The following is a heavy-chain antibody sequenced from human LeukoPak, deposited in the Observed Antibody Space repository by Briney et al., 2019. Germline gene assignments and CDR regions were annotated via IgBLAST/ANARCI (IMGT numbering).Heavy chain of an antibody. CDR3: ARHPGGSSFDY. Sequence: SETLSLTCTVSGGSISSSNYYWGWVRQPPGQGLEWVATIYYTGNTYYNPSLKSRVTISVDTSKNQFSLKLSSVTAADTALYFCARHPGGSSFDYWGQGTLVTVSS. CDR1: GGSISSSNYY. V-gene: IGHV4-39*01. D-gene: IGHD2-8*02. J-gene: IGHJ4*03. CDR2: IYYTGNT.